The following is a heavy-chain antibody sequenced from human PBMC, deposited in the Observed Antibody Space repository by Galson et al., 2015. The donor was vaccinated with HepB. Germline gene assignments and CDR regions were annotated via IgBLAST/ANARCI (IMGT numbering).Heavy chain of an antibody. J-gene: IGHJ4*02. V-gene: IGHV4-4*02. CDR1: GGSITSSYW. CDR3: ARAASYSSSYYDF. D-gene: IGHD6-13*01. Sequence: VSGGSITSSYWWGWVRQPPGKGLEWIGDIYHSGSSNYKPSLKSRVTISVDKSKNQFSLQLRSVTAADTAVYYCARAASYSSSYYDFWGQGILVTVSS. CDR2: IYHSGSS.